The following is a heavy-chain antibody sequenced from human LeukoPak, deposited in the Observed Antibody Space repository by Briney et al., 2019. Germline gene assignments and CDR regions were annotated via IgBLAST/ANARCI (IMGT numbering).Heavy chain of an antibody. D-gene: IGHD2-15*01. CDR3: ARSRTAAPLECFQY. CDR1: GYPFSDFY. V-gene: IGHV1-2*02. CDR2: INPDSGAT. J-gene: IGHJ1*01. Sequence: GASVKVSCKTSGYPFSDFYIHWMRQAPGQGLEWMGWINPDSGATNYAQNFQGRVPMTRDTSISTAYMELSSLRPDDTAVYYCARSRTAAPLECFQYWGQGTVVSVSS.